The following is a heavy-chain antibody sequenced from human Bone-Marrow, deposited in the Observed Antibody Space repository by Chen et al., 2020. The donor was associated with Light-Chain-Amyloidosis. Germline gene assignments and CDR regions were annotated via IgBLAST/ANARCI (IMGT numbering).Heavy chain of an antibody. J-gene: IGHJ4*02. D-gene: IGHD3-16*01. V-gene: IGHV3-7*01. CDR2: IKQDGSGK. CDR3: ARVERGYYFDY. CDR1: GFTFSSYW. Sequence: EVQLVESGGGLVQPGGSLRLSCAASGFTFSSYWMSWVRQAPGKGLEWVANIKQDGSGKDYVDSVKGRCTISRDNAKNSRYLKMNSLRAEDTAVYYCARVERGYYFDYWGQGTLVTVSS.